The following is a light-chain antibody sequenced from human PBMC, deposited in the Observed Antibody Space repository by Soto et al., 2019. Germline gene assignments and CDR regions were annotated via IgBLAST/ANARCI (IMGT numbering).Light chain of an antibody. CDR1: QSVRSN. CDR3: HQYDSWT. V-gene: IGKV3D-15*01. Sequence: EIVMTQSPSTLSVSPGERATLSCRASQSVRSNVAWYQQKPGQAPRLLIYYISTRATGIPARFSGSGSGTDFTLTISRLEPEDFAVYYCHQYDSWTFGQGTKVDIK. J-gene: IGKJ1*01. CDR2: YIS.